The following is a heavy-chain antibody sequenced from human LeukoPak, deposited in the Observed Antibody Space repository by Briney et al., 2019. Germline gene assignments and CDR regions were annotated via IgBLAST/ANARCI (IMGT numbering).Heavy chain of an antibody. D-gene: IGHD3-10*01. CDR1: GFTFSTYF. CDR3: ARERQDTIVHSGAFDI. CDR2: IASDGSHT. Sequence: GRSLRLSCAASGFTFSTYFMHWVRQAPGKGLEWVAVIASDGSHTFYVESVKGRFTISRDNSKNTLYLQMNSLRAEDTAVYFCARERQDTIVHSGAFDIWCQGTMVTVSS. J-gene: IGHJ3*02. V-gene: IGHV3-30-3*01.